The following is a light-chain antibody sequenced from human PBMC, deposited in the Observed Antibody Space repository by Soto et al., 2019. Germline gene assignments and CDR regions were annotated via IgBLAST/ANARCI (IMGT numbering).Light chain of an antibody. CDR1: QSVSSY. CDR3: QQRSNWPFT. J-gene: IGKJ3*01. V-gene: IGKV3-11*01. Sequence: EIVLTQSPATLSLSPGERATLSCRASQSVSSYLAWYQQKPGQAPRLLIYDASNRATGIPARFSGSGSGTDFTLTIISLEPEDFAVYYCQQRSNWPFTFGPGNKVDIK. CDR2: DAS.